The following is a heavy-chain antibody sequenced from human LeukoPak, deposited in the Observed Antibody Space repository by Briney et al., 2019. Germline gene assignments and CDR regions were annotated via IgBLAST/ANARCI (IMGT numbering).Heavy chain of an antibody. CDR2: IYYSGNT. D-gene: IGHD2-2*02. CDR3: ARAYTSWSFDY. J-gene: IGHJ4*02. V-gene: IGHV4-59*01. Sequence: SETLSFTCTVSGVSITTYYWSWIRQPPGXGLEWIGFIYYSGNTNYNPSLKSRVTISVDTSKNQFSLKLSSVTAADTAVYYCARAYTSWSFDYWGQGTLVTVSS. CDR1: GVSITTYY.